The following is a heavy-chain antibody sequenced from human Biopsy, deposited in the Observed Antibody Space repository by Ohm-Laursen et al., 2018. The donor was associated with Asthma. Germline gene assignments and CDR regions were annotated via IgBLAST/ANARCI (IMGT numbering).Heavy chain of an antibody. CDR3: ARTFPFWSPYHAEHYQL. CDR1: GFTFGDYC. D-gene: IGHD3-3*01. V-gene: IGHV3-7*01. J-gene: IGHJ1*01. Sequence: LSLTCAASGFTFGDYCMSWVRQVPGQGLEWVANIKHDGSEKNHVDSLKGRFTISRDNAKNLLFLQMNSLRAEDTAVYYCARTFPFWSPYHAEHYQLWGQGTLVTVSS. CDR2: IKHDGSEK.